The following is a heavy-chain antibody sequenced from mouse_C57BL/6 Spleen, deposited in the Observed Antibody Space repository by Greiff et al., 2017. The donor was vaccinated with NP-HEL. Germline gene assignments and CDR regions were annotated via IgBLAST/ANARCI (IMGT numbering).Heavy chain of an antibody. J-gene: IGHJ2*01. CDR3: ARSTTTVVEGVFDY. V-gene: IGHV1-31*01. Sequence: EVQLVESGPELVKPGASVKISCKASGYSFTGYYMHWVKQSHGNILDWIGYIYPYNGVSSYNQKFKGKATLTVDKSSSTAYMELRSLTSEDSAVYYCARSTTTVVEGVFDYWGQGTTLTVSS. CDR1: GYSFTGYY. CDR2: IYPYNGVS. D-gene: IGHD1-1*01.